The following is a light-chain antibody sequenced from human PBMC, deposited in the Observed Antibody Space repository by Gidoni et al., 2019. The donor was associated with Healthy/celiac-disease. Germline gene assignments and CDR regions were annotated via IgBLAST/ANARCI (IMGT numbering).Light chain of an antibody. V-gene: IGLV2-8*01. Sequence: QSALTQPPSASGSPGQSVTISCTGTSSDVGGYNYVSWYQQHPGKAPKLMIYEVSKRTSGVPDRFSGSKSGNTASLTVSGLQAEDEADYYCSSYEVFGTGTKVTVL. CDR3: SSYEV. CDR2: EVS. J-gene: IGLJ1*01. CDR1: SSDVGGYNY.